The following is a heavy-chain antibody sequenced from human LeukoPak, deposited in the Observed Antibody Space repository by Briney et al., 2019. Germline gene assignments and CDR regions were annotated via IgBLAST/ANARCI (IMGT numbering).Heavy chain of an antibody. CDR2: IYYSGST. CDR1: GGSISSSSYY. D-gene: IGHD4-11*01. J-gene: IGHJ2*01. V-gene: IGHV4-39*01. Sequence: SETLSLTCTVSGGSISSSSYYWGWIRQPPGKGLEWIGSIYYSGSTYYNPSLKSRVTISVDTSKNQFSLKLSSVTAADTAVCYCARQKTSHRYFDLWGRGTLVTVSS. CDR3: ARQKTSHRYFDL.